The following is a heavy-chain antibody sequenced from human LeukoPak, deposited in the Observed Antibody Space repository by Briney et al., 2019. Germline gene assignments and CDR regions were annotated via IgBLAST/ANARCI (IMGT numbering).Heavy chain of an antibody. D-gene: IGHD5-24*01. Sequence: ASVKVSCKASGYTFTSYGITWVRQAPGQGLEWMGWISAYNGDTNYAQKLQGRVTMTTDTSTSTAYMELRSLRSDDTAVYYCARGLQENLAWLTAFSAFDIWGPGTTVTVSS. CDR1: GYTFTSYG. CDR2: ISAYNGDT. V-gene: IGHV1-18*01. CDR3: ARGLQENLAWLTAFSAFDI. J-gene: IGHJ3*02.